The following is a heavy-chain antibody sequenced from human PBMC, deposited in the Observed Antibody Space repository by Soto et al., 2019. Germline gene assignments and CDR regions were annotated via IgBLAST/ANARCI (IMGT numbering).Heavy chain of an antibody. J-gene: IGHJ4*02. V-gene: IGHV1-8*02. D-gene: IGHD6-19*01. CDR2: INPDSGNT. Sequence: QVQLVQSGAEVKKPGASVKVACKAVGYTFTSYDFNWVRQATGQGLEWMGWINPDSGNTGYAQKFQGRVTMTRNTSISTVYMELSSLRSEDTAVYYCASDLYNSGCYNWGQGTLVTVSS. CDR1: GYTFTSYD. CDR3: ASDLYNSGCYN.